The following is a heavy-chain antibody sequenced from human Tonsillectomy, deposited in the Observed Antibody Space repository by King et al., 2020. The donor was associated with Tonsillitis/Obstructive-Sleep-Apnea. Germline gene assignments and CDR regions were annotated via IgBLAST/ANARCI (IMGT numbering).Heavy chain of an antibody. Sequence: VQLVESGGGLLQPGRPLRLSCTTSGFTFGDYALNWVRQAPGKXLEWVGFIRSKPYGGTTXXAXXVKGRIXXSRDDSKSXAYLQMNSLKTEDTAVYYFTXXXXXXXXXXXXYXXXWXXXXTVTVSS. V-gene: IGHV3-49*04. CDR1: GFTFGDYA. CDR2: IRSKPYGGTT. CDR3: TXXXXXXXXXXXXYXXX. J-gene: IGHJ6*03.